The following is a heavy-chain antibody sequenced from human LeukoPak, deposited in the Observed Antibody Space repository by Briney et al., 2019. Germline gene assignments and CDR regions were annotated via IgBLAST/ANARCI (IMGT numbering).Heavy chain of an antibody. Sequence: GASVKVSCKASGYTFTNYGLSWVRQAPGQGLEWMGRIVPMFGIPDYAQKFQGRVTLTADKSTSTAYMELSSLRSEDTAMYYCAIMGGSTTRAVDYWAQGTLVTVSS. J-gene: IGHJ4*02. CDR2: IVPMFGIP. CDR1: GYTFTNYG. CDR3: AIMGGSTTRAVDY. V-gene: IGHV1-69*04. D-gene: IGHD2-8*01.